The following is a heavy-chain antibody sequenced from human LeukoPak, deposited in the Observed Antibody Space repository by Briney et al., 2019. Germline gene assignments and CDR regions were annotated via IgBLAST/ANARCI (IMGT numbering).Heavy chain of an antibody. J-gene: IGHJ3*02. V-gene: IGHV3-49*03. CDR1: GFTFSDYA. CDR2: IRSKAYGGTT. Sequence: GGSLRLSCTASGFTFSDYAMSWFRQAPGKGMEWVGFIRSKAYGGTTEYAASVKGRFTISRDDSKSIAYLQMNSLKTEDTAVYYCTRGWYCSGGSCYGDAFDIWGQGTMVTVSS. D-gene: IGHD2-15*01. CDR3: TRGWYCSGGSCYGDAFDI.